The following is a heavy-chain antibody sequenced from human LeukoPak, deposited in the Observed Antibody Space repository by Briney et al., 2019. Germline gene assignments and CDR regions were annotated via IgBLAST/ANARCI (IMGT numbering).Heavy chain of an antibody. J-gene: IGHJ6*03. V-gene: IGHV4-39*07. Sequence: SETLSLTCTVSGGSIISSSYYWGWIRQPPGKGLEWIGRIYYSGSTYYNPSLKSRVTISVDTSKNQFSLKLSSVTAADTAVYFCAREVAAAWYYYYMDVWGKGTTVTVSS. CDR1: GGSIISSSYY. D-gene: IGHD6-13*01. CDR3: AREVAAAWYYYYMDV. CDR2: IYYSGST.